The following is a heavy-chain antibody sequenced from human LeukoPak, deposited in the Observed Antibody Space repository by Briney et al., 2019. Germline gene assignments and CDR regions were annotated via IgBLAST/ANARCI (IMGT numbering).Heavy chain of an antibody. J-gene: IGHJ4*02. V-gene: IGHV1-46*01. CDR2: IDPSDGGT. D-gene: IGHD3-10*01. CDR1: RFTFTTYY. CDR3: ASLGSGSSPIIDFDY. Sequence: ASVKVSCKASRFTFTTYYMHWVRQAPGQGLEWMGIIDPSDGGTTYAQKFQGRVTMTRDTSTSTVYMELSSLRSEDTAVYYCASLGSGSSPIIDFDYWGQGTLVTVSS.